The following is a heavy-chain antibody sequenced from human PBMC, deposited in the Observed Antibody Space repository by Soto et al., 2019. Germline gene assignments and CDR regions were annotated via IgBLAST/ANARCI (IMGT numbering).Heavy chain of an antibody. CDR2: SSSSTSHT. D-gene: IGHD6-13*01. CDR3: ARGRGAAADYFDF. J-gene: IGHJ4*02. V-gene: IGHV3-11*05. CDR1: GFTFSDYY. Sequence: QVQLVESGGGLVKPGGSLRLSCAGSGFTFSDYYMTWIRQAPGKGLEWGSYSSSSTSHTNYADSVKGRFTISRDNAKNSLFLQMNSLRAEDTAVYYCARGRGAAADYFDFWGQGTLVTGSS.